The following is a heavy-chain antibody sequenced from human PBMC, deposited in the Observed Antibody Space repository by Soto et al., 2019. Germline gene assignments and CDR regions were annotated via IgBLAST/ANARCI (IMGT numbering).Heavy chain of an antibody. D-gene: IGHD1-26*01. CDR1: GFTFSSYA. CDR3: VKVRWESPRYCGMDV. Sequence: DVQLLESGGGLVQPGGSLRLSCAASGFTFSSYAMTWVRQAPGKGLEWVSAISDSGGTTYYADSVKGRFTISRDNSKNTLYLQMNSLRAEDTAVYYCVKVRWESPRYCGMDVWGQGTTVTVSS. CDR2: ISDSGGTT. V-gene: IGHV3-23*01. J-gene: IGHJ6*02.